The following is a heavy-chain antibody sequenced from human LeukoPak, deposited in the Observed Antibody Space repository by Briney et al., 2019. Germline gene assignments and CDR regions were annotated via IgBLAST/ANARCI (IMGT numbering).Heavy chain of an antibody. CDR3: AKDRKSITIFGVVIISNPNSFDY. CDR2: ISGSGGST. J-gene: IGHJ4*02. V-gene: IGHV3-23*01. CDR1: GFTFSSYA. Sequence: KSGGSLRLSCAASGFTFSSYAMSWVRQAPGKGLEWVSAISGSGGSTYYADSVKGRFTISRDNSKNTLYLQMNSLRAEDTAVYYCAKDRKSITIFGVVIISNPNSFDYWGQGTLVTVSS. D-gene: IGHD3-3*01.